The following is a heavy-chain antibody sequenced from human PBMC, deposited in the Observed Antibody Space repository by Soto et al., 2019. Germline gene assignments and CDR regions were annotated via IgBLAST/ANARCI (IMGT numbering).Heavy chain of an antibody. CDR1: GFTFRNYA. CDR2: ISAGGGST. Sequence: EVQLLESGGGLVQPGGSLRLSCAASGFTFRNYAMSWVRQAPGKGLEWVSAISAGGGSTYYADSVKGRFTISRDNSKNTLYLQMNSLRGEDTAIYYCAKDTEEWVSVKGAFDIWGQGTMVTVSS. J-gene: IGHJ3*02. D-gene: IGHD3-3*01. CDR3: AKDTEEWVSVKGAFDI. V-gene: IGHV3-23*01.